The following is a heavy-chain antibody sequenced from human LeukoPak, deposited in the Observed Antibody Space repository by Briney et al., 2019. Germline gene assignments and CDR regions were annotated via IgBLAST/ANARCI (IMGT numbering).Heavy chain of an antibody. CDR1: GGSISSSNW. J-gene: IGHJ4*02. CDR3: ARETVVITPCFDY. V-gene: IGHV4-4*02. Sequence: SETLSLTCGVSGGSISSSNWWSWVRQPPGKGLEWIGEISHSGSSNYNPSLKSRISMSVDKSKNQFSLKLSSVTAADTAVYYCARETVVITPCFDYWGQGTLVTVSS. D-gene: IGHD3-22*01. CDR2: ISHSGSS.